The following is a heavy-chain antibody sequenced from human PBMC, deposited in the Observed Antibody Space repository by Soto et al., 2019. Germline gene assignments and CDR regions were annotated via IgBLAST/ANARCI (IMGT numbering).Heavy chain of an antibody. Sequence: QVQLVQSGAEVKKPGASVKVSCKASGYTFTSYGISWVRQAPGQGLEWMGWISAYNGKTNYAQKLQGRVTMTTDTSTSTAYMELRSLRFDDTAVYYCARDLDYHLVIVVVTDDDFNLLGHGPMVTVPS. D-gene: IGHD3-22*01. CDR3: ARDLDYHLVIVVVTDDDFNL. V-gene: IGHV1-18*01. CDR2: ISAYNGKT. CDR1: GYTFTSYG. J-gene: IGHJ3*01.